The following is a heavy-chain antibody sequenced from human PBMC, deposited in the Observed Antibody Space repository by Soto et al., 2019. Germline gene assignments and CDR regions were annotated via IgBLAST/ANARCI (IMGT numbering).Heavy chain of an antibody. CDR1: GFSLSTSGVG. CDR2: IYWDDDK. CDR3: AHSHVVYFYYGMDV. J-gene: IGHJ6*02. D-gene: IGHD2-8*02. Sequence: QITLKESGPTLVKPTQTLTLTCTFSGFSLSTSGVGVGWIRQPPGKALEGLALIYWDDDKRYTPSLKIRLTITKYTSNNQVVITMTNMDPVDTATYYCAHSHVVYFYYGMDVWGQGTTVTVSS. V-gene: IGHV2-5*02.